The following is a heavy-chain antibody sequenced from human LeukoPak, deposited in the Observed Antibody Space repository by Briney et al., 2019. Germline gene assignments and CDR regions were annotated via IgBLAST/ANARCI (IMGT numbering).Heavy chain of an antibody. V-gene: IGHV4-4*07. CDR3: VRDEGLTGYPDY. Sequence: PSETLSLTCSVSGGSITNYHWSWIRQPAGKGLEWIGRFYSRGTTYYNPPLRSRVSLSGDESKNQLSLKMYSVTAADTAVYYCVRDEGLTGYPDYWGQGTLVTVSS. D-gene: IGHD3-9*01. CDR1: GGSITNYH. J-gene: IGHJ4*02. CDR2: FYSRGTT.